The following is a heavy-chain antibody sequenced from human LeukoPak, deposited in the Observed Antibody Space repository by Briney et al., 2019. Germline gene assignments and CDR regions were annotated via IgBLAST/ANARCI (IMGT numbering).Heavy chain of an antibody. Sequence: PSETLSLTXTVSGGSISSSSYYWGWIRQPPGKGLEWIGSIYYSGSTYYNPTLKSRVTISVDTSKSQFSLKLSSVTAADTAMYYCASLPRYCSGGTCRDTFDIWGQGTMVTVSS. D-gene: IGHD2-15*01. CDR1: GGSISSSSYY. CDR3: ASLPRYCSGGTCRDTFDI. CDR2: IYYSGST. V-gene: IGHV4-39*01. J-gene: IGHJ3*02.